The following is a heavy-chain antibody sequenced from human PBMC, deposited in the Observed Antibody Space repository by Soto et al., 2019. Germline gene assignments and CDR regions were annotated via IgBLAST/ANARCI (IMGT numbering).Heavy chain of an antibody. Sequence: QVQLVESGGGVVQPGRSLRLSCAASGSTFSSYGMDWVRQAPGKGLEWVVVIWYDGSNKYYADSVKGRFTISRDNSKNTLYLQMNSLRAEDMAVYYCAREDRYCSSTSCAFDFWVQETLVTVSA. J-gene: IGHJ4*02. CDR2: IWYDGSNK. D-gene: IGHD2-2*01. CDR3: AREDRYCSSTSCAFDF. CDR1: GSTFSSYG. V-gene: IGHV3-33*01.